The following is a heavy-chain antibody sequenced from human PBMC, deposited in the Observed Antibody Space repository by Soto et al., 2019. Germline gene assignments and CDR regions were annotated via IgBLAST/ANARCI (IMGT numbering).Heavy chain of an antibody. J-gene: IGHJ6*02. D-gene: IGHD6-19*01. CDR3: ARALKYSSGWYSPYYYYGMDV. V-gene: IGHV4-31*03. CDR2: IYYSGST. Sequence: QVQLQESGPGLVKPSQTLSLTCTVSGGSISSGGYYWSWIRQHPGKGLEWIGYIYYSGSTYYNPSLKCRVTISVDTSKNQFSLKLSSVTAADTAVYYCARALKYSSGWYSPYYYYGMDVWGQGTTVTVSS. CDR1: GGSISSGGYY.